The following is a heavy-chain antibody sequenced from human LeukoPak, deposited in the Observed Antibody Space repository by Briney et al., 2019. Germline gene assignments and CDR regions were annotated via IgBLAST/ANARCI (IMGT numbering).Heavy chain of an antibody. J-gene: IGHJ5*02. CDR2: SYYNGNT. Sequence: SETLSLTCTVSGGSMSGYYWSWIRQPPGKGLEWIGYSYYNGNTNYSPSLKSRVTISIDTSKNQLSLKLSSVTAADTAVYYCARDSTSWKNWFDPWGQGILVTVSS. CDR1: GGSMSGYY. CDR3: ARDSTSWKNWFDP. D-gene: IGHD2-2*01. V-gene: IGHV4-59*01.